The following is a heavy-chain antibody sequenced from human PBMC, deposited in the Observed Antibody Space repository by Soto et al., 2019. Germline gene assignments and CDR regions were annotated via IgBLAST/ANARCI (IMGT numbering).Heavy chain of an antibody. CDR1: GFTFSSYA. V-gene: IGHV3-30*18. D-gene: IGHD6-13*01. Sequence: QVQLVESGGGVVQPGRSLRLSCAASGFTFSSYAMPWVRQAPGKGLEWVAVISYDGSTIYYADSVKGRFSISRDNSKNTLHLEMHNLRPEDTAVYYCVKVGGSSSWYRFYFDYWGQGTLVTVSS. CDR2: ISYDGSTI. CDR3: VKVGGSSSWYRFYFDY. J-gene: IGHJ4*02.